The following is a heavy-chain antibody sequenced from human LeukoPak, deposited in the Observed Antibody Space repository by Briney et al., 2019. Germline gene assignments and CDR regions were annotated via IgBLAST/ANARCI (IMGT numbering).Heavy chain of an antibody. J-gene: IGHJ4*02. CDR3: ARDRPGGSSLDY. V-gene: IGHV4-59*01. D-gene: IGHD6-13*01. CDR2: IYSSGST. Sequence: SETLSLTCTVSGGSISGYYWSWIRQPPGKGLEWIGYIYSSGSTNYNPSLKSRVTISIDTSKNQFSLKLSSVTAADTAVYYCARDRPGGSSLDYWGQGTLVTVSS. CDR1: GGSISGYY.